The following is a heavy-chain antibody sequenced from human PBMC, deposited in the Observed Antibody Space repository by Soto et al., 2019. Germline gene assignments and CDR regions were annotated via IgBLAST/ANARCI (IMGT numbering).Heavy chain of an antibody. CDR2: IYYSGST. CDR3: ARRYCGGGSCYSALDY. V-gene: IGHV4-59*08. CDR1: SGSISTYY. D-gene: IGHD2-15*01. J-gene: IGHJ4*02. Sequence: SETLSLTCTVSSGSISTYYWSWIRQPTGKGLEWIGYIYYSGSTIYNPSLKSRVTISVDTSKNQFSLRLSSVTAADTAVYYCARRYCGGGSCYSALDYWGQGMLVTVSS.